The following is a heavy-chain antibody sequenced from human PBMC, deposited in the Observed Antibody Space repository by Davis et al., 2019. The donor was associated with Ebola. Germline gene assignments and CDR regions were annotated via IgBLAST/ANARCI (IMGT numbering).Heavy chain of an antibody. CDR3: AQQLGDYGGNALRY. CDR1: GFTFGDYA. Sequence: GGSLRLSCTASGFTFGDYAMSWIRQAPGKGPEWVSSISSSASYKNYADSVKGRFTISRDDAKKSLYLQMDSLRAEDTAVYYCAQQLGDYGGNALRYWGQGTLVTVSS. CDR2: ISSSASYK. D-gene: IGHD4-23*01. J-gene: IGHJ4*02. V-gene: IGHV3-11*06.